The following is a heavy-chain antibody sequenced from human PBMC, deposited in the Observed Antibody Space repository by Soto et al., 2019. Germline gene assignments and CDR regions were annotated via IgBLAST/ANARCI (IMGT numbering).Heavy chain of an antibody. Sequence: GGSLRLSCAVSGFTFSSYAMTWVRQAPGKGLEWVSGISGSDGSTYYADSVKGRFIISRDNSKNTLYLQMNSLRAEDTAVYYCAKVPIYYYYYMDVWGKGTTVTVSS. V-gene: IGHV3-23*01. J-gene: IGHJ6*03. CDR3: AKVPIYYYYYMDV. CDR2: ISGSDGST. CDR1: GFTFSSYA.